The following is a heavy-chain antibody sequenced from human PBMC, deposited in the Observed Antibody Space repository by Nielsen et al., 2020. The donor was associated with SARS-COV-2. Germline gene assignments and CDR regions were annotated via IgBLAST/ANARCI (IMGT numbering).Heavy chain of an antibody. J-gene: IGHJ5*02. CDR1: GGSISSGSYY. Sequence: SETLSLTCTVSGGSISSGSYYWTWIRQHPGKGLERIGYIYYNGNTYYNPSLKSRISVSVDTSKNQFSLKLSSVTAADTAVYYCARDWGDGYNWFDLWGQGTLVTVSS. CDR2: IYYNGNT. D-gene: IGHD3-16*01. CDR3: ARDWGDGYNWFDL. V-gene: IGHV4-31*03.